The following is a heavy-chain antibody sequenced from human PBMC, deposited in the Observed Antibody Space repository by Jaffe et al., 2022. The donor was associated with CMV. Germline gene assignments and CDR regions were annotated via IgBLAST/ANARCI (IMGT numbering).Heavy chain of an antibody. D-gene: IGHD1-26*01. CDR1: GGSITSHY. V-gene: IGHV4-59*08. CDR2: IYDSGST. Sequence: QVQLQESGPGLVRASETLSLTCTVSGGSITSHYWTWIRQPPGKEPEWIGHIYDSGSTNYNPSLKGRVTIALDTSKNQFSLHLNSVTAADTAVYFCARRMYPPSRAFDFWGQGSLVTVSS. J-gene: IGHJ4*02. CDR3: ARRMYPPSRAFDF.